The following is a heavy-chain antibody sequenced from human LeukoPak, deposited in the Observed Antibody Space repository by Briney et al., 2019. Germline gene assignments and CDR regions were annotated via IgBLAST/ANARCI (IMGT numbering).Heavy chain of an antibody. J-gene: IGHJ4*02. CDR1: GYTVTSYG. Sequence: ASVTVSRKASGYTVTSYGISWVRQAPGQGLEWMGWISAYNGNTNYAQKLQGRVTMTADTSTSTACMQLRSLRADDTAVYYCARDEGYYYSSGYPHWGQGTLVTVSS. CDR2: ISAYNGNT. CDR3: ARDEGYYYSSGYPH. D-gene: IGHD3-22*01. V-gene: IGHV1-18*01.